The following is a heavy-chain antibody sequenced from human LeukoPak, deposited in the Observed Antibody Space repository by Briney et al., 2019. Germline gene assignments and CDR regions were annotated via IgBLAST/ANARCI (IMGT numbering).Heavy chain of an antibody. V-gene: IGHV3-23*01. J-gene: IGHJ6*02. CDR2: ISGSGGST. Sequence: GGSLRLSCAASGFTFSSYAMSWVRQAPGKGLEWVSAISGSGGSTYYADSVKGRFTISRDNSKNTLYLQMNSLRAEDTAVYYCAKGKLRLLEWSVGGMDVWGQGTTVTVSS. CDR1: GFTFSSYA. CDR3: AKGKLRLLEWSVGGMDV. D-gene: IGHD3-3*01.